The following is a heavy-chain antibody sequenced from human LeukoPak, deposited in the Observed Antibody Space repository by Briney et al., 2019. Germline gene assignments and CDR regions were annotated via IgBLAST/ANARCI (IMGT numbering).Heavy chain of an antibody. J-gene: IGHJ6*02. CDR3: ARVGYGPAPYYYYGMDV. V-gene: IGHV5-51*01. D-gene: IGHD5-18*01. CDR2: IYPGDSDT. CDR1: GYSFTSYW. Sequence: GASLQISCKGSGYSFTSYWIGWVRQMPGKGLGWMGIIYPGDSDTRYSPSFQGQVTISADKSISTAYLQWSSLKASDTAMYYCARVGYGPAPYYYYGMDVWGQGTTVTVSS.